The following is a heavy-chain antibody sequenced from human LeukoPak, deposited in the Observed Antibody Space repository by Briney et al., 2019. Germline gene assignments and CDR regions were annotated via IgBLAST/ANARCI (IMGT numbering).Heavy chain of an antibody. CDR2: IYYSGST. CDR3: ARRYNWNDRWD. D-gene: IGHD1-1*01. V-gene: IGHV4-39*07. J-gene: IGHJ4*02. Sequence: PSETLSLTCTVSGGSISSTNYYWGWIRQPRGKGLEWIGSIYYSGSTYYNPSLKSRLTISLDTSKNQFSLRLSSVTAADTAFYYCARRYNWNDRWDWGQGTLVTVSP. CDR1: GGSISSTNYY.